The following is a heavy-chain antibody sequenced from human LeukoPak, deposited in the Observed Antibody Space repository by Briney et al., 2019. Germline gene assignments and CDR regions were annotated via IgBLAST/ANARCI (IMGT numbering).Heavy chain of an antibody. Sequence: SETLSLTCAVYGGSFSGYYWSWIRQPPGKGLEWIGEINHSGSTNYNPSLKSRVTISVDTSKNQFSLKLSSVTAADTAVYYCARRLGGHGYFDLWGRGTLVTVSS. D-gene: IGHD1-26*01. CDR1: GGSFSGYY. J-gene: IGHJ2*01. CDR2: INHSGST. CDR3: ARRLGGHGYFDL. V-gene: IGHV4-34*01.